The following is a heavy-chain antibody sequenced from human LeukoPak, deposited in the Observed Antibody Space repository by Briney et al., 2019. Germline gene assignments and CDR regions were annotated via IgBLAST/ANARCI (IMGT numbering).Heavy chain of an antibody. V-gene: IGHV1-69*05. J-gene: IGHJ1*01. CDR1: GGTFSSYA. Sequence: SVKVSCKASGGTFSSYAISWVRQAPGQGLEWMGGIIPIFGTANYAQKFQGRVTMTRDTSTSTVYMELSSLRSEDTAVYYCARPREGGTFFQHWGQGTLVTVSS. CDR2: IIPIFGTA. CDR3: ARPREGGTFFQH. D-gene: IGHD2-15*01.